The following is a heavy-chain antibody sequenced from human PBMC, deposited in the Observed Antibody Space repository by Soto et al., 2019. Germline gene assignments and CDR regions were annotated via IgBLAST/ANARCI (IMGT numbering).Heavy chain of an antibody. CDR3: AKDTGELLHIFDY. Sequence: EVQLLESGGGLVQPGGSLRLSCAASGFTFSSYAMSWVRQAPGKGLEWVSAISGSGGSTYYADSVKGRFTISRDNSKNPLYLQMNSLRAEDTAVYYCAKDTGELLHIFDYWGQGTLVTVSS. V-gene: IGHV3-23*01. D-gene: IGHD1-26*01. J-gene: IGHJ4*02. CDR2: ISGSGGST. CDR1: GFTFSSYA.